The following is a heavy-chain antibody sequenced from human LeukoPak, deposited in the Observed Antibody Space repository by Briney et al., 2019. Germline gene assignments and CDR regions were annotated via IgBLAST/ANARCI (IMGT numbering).Heavy chain of an antibody. D-gene: IGHD4-23*01. V-gene: IGHV3-23*01. J-gene: IGHJ6*02. CDR3: AKISRNGGNGYYYYYGMDV. CDR1: GFIFNNYG. CDR2: ISNDGGGT. Sequence: PGGSLRLSCAASGFIFNNYGLIWVRQAPGKGLEWVSAISNDGGGTNYADFVKGRFTISRDNSKNTLYLQMNSLRAEDTAVYYCAKISRNGGNGYYYYYGMDVWGQGTTVTVSS.